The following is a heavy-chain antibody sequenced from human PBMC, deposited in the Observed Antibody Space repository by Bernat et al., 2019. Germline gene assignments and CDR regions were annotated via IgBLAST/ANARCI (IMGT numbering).Heavy chain of an antibody. D-gene: IGHD2-21*02. CDR2: ISWDGGST. V-gene: IGHV3-43*01. J-gene: IGHJ6*02. CDR1: GFTFDDYT. Sequence: EVQLVESGGVVVQPGGSLRLSCAASGFTFDDYTMHWVRQAPGKGLEWVSLISWDGGSTYYADSGKGRFTISSDNSKNSLYLQMNSLRTEDTALYYCAKDYCGGDCYTYYYYGMDVWGQGTTVTVSS. CDR3: AKDYCGGDCYTYYYYGMDV.